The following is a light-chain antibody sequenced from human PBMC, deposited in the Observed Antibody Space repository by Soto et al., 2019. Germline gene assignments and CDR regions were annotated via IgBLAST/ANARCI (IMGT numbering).Light chain of an antibody. Sequence: DIVMTQSPATLSVSPGERATLSCRASQSVSTYFAWYQQKPGQAPRILIYGASTRATDIPARLSGSGSGTDFTLTTSLLQPEDFAVSYFQQYNLCPYTFGQGTKLEIK. CDR1: QSVSTY. CDR3: QQYNLCPYT. J-gene: IGKJ2*01. CDR2: GAS. V-gene: IGKV3-15*01.